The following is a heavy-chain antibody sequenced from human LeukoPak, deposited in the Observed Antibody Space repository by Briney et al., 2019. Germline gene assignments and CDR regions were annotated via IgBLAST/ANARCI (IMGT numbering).Heavy chain of an antibody. V-gene: IGHV3-7*01. J-gene: IGHJ3*02. D-gene: IGHD2-21*02. CDR3: ASDFSPHCGGDCYLDAFDI. CDR1: GFTFSSYW. Sequence: PGGSLRLSCAASGFTFSSYWMSWVRQAPGKGLEWVANIKQDESEKYYVDSVKGRFTISRDNAKNSLYLQMNSLRAEDTAVYYCASDFSPHCGGDCYLDAFDIWGQGTMVTVSS. CDR2: IKQDESEK.